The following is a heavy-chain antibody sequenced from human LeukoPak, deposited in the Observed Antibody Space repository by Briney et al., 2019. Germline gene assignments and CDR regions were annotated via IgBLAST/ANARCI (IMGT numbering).Heavy chain of an antibody. Sequence: SETLSLTCTVSGGSISSYYWSWLRQPPGKGLEWIGYIYYSGSTNYNPSLKSRVTISVDTSKNQFSLKLSSVTAADTAVYYCARDPAGTGNWFDPWGQGTLVTVSS. V-gene: IGHV4-59*01. J-gene: IGHJ5*02. CDR3: ARDPAGTGNWFDP. CDR2: IYYSGST. CDR1: GGSISSYY. D-gene: IGHD6-13*01.